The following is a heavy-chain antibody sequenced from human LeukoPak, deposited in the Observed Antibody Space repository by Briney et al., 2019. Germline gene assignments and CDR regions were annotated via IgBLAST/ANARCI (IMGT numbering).Heavy chain of an antibody. V-gene: IGHV3-48*01. CDR1: GFTFSSYS. CDR2: ISSSSSTI. D-gene: IGHD5-18*01. CDR3: ARDRDVDTAKP. J-gene: IGHJ6*04. Sequence: GGSLRLSCAASGFTFSSYSMNWVRQAPGKGLEWVSYISSSSSTIYYADSVKGRFTISRDNAKNSLYLQMNSLRAEDTAVYYCARDRDVDTAKPWGKGTTVTVSS.